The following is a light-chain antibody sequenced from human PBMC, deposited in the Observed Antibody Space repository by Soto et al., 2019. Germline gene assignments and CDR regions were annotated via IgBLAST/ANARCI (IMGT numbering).Light chain of an antibody. J-gene: IGKJ2*01. V-gene: IGKV1-39*01. CDR2: DAS. Sequence: DIQMTQSPSSLSASVGDRVTITCRASQSISSYLNWYQQKPGKAPKLLIYDASSLQSGVPSRFTGSGSGTDFTLNISSLQPEDFATYYCQQSYSTPGYTFGQGTKLEIK. CDR3: QQSYSTPGYT. CDR1: QSISSY.